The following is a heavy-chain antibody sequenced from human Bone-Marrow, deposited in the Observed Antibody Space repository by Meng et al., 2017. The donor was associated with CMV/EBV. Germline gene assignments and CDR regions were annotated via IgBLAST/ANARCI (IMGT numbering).Heavy chain of an antibody. D-gene: IGHD5-12*01. V-gene: IGHV3-48*04. CDR1: GFTFSSYS. CDR2: ISSSSGTI. J-gene: IGHJ4*02. Sequence: GESLKISCAASGFTFSSYSMNWVRQAPGKGLEWVSYISSSSGTIYHADSVKGRFTISRDNAKNSLYLQMNSLRGEDTAVYYCSKDQRGGISDLDYWGQGTLVTVSS. CDR3: SKDQRGGISDLDY.